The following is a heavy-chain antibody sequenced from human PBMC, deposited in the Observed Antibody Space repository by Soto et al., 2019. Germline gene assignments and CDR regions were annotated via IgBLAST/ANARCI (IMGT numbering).Heavy chain of an antibody. Sequence: SGPTLVNPTQTLTLTCSFSGFSLSTNGMCVAGMRQPPGKAREGLARIDWEEDKYYSTPRKTRLTISMDTSKSQVVLTMTNVNPVDTATYFSSRFVRHCRGGNCHPPFDFWRQGTLVTVSS. J-gene: IGHJ4*02. D-gene: IGHD2-15*01. CDR2: IDWEEDK. CDR1: GFSLSTNGMC. V-gene: IGHV2-70*11. CDR3: SRFVRHCRGGNCHPPFDF.